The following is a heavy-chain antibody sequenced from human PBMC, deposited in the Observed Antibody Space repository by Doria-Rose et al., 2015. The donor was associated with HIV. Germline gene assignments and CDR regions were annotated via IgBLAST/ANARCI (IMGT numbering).Heavy chain of an antibody. Sequence: QVTLKESGPVLVKPTETLTLTCTVSGVSLSSPGMGVSWIRQPPGKALEWLAKIFSDDERSYKTSLKSRLTISRGTSKSQVVLNMTDMDPVDTATYYCARIKSSRWYHKYYFDFWGQGTLVIVSA. CDR2: IFSDDER. CDR1: GVSLSSPGMG. D-gene: IGHD6-13*01. J-gene: IGHJ4*02. CDR3: ARIKSSRWYHKYYFDF. V-gene: IGHV2-26*01.